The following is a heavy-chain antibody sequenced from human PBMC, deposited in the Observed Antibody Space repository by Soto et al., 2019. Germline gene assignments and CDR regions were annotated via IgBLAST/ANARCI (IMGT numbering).Heavy chain of an antibody. Sequence: SVKVSCKASGGTFSSYAISWVRQAPGQGLEWMGGIIPIFGTANYAQKFQGRVTITADESTSTAYMELSSLRSEDTAVYYCARGALMFRYYDSSAYQAFDIWGQGTMVTVSS. D-gene: IGHD3-22*01. J-gene: IGHJ3*02. CDR3: ARGALMFRYYDSSAYQAFDI. CDR2: IIPIFGTA. CDR1: GGTFSSYA. V-gene: IGHV1-69*13.